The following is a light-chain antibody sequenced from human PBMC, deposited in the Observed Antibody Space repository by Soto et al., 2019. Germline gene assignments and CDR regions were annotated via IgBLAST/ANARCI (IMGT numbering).Light chain of an antibody. CDR2: DAS. V-gene: IGKV1-33*01. Sequence: LRASQNIASYLAWYHQKTGKAPKLLIYDASSLEAGVPPRFSGSGSGTYFTFTISSLQAEDVIPDCSEVYAVLPITSGQGARL. J-gene: IGKJ5*01. CDR3: EVYAVLPIT. CDR1: QNIASY.